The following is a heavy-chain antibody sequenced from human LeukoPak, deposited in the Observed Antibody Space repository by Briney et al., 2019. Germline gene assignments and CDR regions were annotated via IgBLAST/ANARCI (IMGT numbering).Heavy chain of an antibody. V-gene: IGHV3-21*01. Sequence: GGSLRLSCAASGFTFSDYSMNWVRQAPGKGLEWVSSISFTSSFVYYADSVKGRFTISRDNTKNSLYLQMNSLRAEDTAVYYCASERLVVRGITGYFDYWGQGTLVTVSS. J-gene: IGHJ4*02. CDR3: ASERLVVRGITGYFDY. D-gene: IGHD3-10*01. CDR2: ISFTSSFV. CDR1: GFTFSDYS.